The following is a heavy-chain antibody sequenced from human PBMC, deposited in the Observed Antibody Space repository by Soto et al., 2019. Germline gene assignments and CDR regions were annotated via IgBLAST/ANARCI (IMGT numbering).Heavy chain of an antibody. CDR1: GFTFSSYS. CDR2: ISSSSSYI. D-gene: IGHD3-10*01. Sequence: EVQLVESGGGLVKPGGSLRLSCAASGFTFSSYSMNWVRQAPGKGLEWVSSISSSSSYIYYADSVKGRFTISRDNAKNSLYLQMNSLRAEDTAVYYCARARITMVRGVILPLGYWGQGTLVTVSS. CDR3: ARARITMVRGVILPLGY. V-gene: IGHV3-21*01. J-gene: IGHJ4*02.